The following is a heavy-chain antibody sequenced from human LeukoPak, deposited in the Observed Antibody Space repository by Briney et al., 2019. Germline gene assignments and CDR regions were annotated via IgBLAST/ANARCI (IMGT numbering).Heavy chain of an antibody. J-gene: IGHJ5*02. CDR3: ANAAVAGTS. CDR1: GFTFSNYA. V-gene: IGHV3-23*01. D-gene: IGHD6-19*01. CDR2: LSGSGYST. Sequence: GGSLRLSCAASGFTFSNYAMSWVRQAPGKGLEWVSSLSGSGYSTYYADSVKGRFTISRDNSKNTLYLQMNSLRAEDTAIYYCANAAVAGTSWGQGTLVTVSS.